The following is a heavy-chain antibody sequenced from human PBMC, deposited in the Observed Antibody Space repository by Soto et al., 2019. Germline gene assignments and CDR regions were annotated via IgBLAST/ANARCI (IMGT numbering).Heavy chain of an antibody. V-gene: IGHV5-51*01. CDR3: ARHAYDFWSGHPNPRYYYGMDV. Sequence: GESLKISCKGSGYSFTRYCIGWVRQMPGKGLEWMGIIYPGDSNTRYSPSLQGQVTISVDKSISTAYLQWSSLKATDTAMYYCARHAYDFWSGHPNPRYYYGMDVWGQGTTVTVSS. D-gene: IGHD3-3*01. CDR1: GYSFTRYC. J-gene: IGHJ6*02. CDR2: IYPGDSNT.